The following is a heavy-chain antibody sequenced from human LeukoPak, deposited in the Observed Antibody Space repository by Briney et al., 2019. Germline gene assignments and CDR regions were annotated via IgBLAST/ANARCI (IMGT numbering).Heavy chain of an antibody. CDR2: ISSSGSSI. Sequence: PGGSLRLSCTASGFTFNTYDMNWVRQAPGQGLEWVSYISSSGSSINYADSVKGRVTITRDNANNSLYLQMIRLRADDTAVYYCARSQVCYYGMDVWGQGTTVTVSS. J-gene: IGHJ6*02. CDR3: ARSQVCYYGMDV. V-gene: IGHV3-48*03. CDR1: GFTFNTYD.